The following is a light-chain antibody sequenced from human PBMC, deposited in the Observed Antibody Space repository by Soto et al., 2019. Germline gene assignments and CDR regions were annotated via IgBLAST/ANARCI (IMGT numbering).Light chain of an antibody. CDR3: CSYAGRPYV. CDR1: SSDVGSYNL. J-gene: IGLJ1*01. CDR2: EVS. V-gene: IGLV2-23*02. Sequence: QSALTQPASVSGSPGQSITISCTGTSSDVGSYNLVSWYQQHPGKAPKLMIYEVSKRPSGVSNRFSGSKSGNTASLTISGLQAEDEADYYCCSYAGRPYVFGTGTQLTVL.